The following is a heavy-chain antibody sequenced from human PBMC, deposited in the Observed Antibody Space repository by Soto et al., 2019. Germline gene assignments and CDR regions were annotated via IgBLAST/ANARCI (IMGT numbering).Heavy chain of an antibody. V-gene: IGHV4-59*01. J-gene: IGHJ3*01. D-gene: IGHD3-10*01. Sequence: PSETLSLTCTVSGVSISSYYWSWIRQPPGKGLEWIGYIYYSGSTNYNPSPKSRVTISVDTSKNQFSLKLSSVTAADTAVYYCARVWGGAFDFWGQGTMVTVSS. CDR3: ARVWGGAFDF. CDR1: GVSISSYY. CDR2: IYYSGST.